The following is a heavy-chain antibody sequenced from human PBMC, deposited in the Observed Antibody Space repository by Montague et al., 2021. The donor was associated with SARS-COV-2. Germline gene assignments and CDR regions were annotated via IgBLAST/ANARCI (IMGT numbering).Heavy chain of an antibody. CDR1: GDSVSRNSAA. V-gene: IGHV6-1*01. D-gene: IGHD1-26*01. CDR3: ARTSASSDY. J-gene: IGHJ4*02. CDR2: TYYRSKWYN. Sequence: CAISGDSVSRNSAAWNWIKQSPSRGLEWLGRTYYRSKWYNDYAVSVKSRITINPDTSKNQISLQLNSVTPEDTPVYYCARTSASSDYWGQGTLVTVSS.